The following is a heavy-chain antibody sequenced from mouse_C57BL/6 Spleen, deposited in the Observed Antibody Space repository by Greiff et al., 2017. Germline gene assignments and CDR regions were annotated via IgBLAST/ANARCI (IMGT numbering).Heavy chain of an antibody. J-gene: IGHJ1*03. CDR2: INPSNGGT. D-gene: IGHD1-1*01. CDR1: GYTFTSYW. V-gene: IGHV1-53*01. CDR3: ARDTTVVARHWYFDV. Sequence: QVQLQQPGTELVKPGASVKLSCKASGYTFTSYWMHWVKQRPGQGLEWIGNINPSNGGTNYNEKFKSKATLTVDKSSSTAYMQLSSLTSEDSAVYYCARDTTVVARHWYFDVWGTGTTVTVAS.